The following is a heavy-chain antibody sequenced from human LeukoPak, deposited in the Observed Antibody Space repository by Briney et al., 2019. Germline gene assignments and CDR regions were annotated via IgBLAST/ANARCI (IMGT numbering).Heavy chain of an antibody. J-gene: IGHJ4*02. CDR2: IFFSGST. CDR1: GGSISSCY. Sequence: PSETLSLTCTVSGGSISSCYWSWIRQPPGKGLEWIGYIFFSGSTSHNPSLKSRVTISVDTSKNQFSLKLSSVTAADTAVYYCARGWQVMNYWGQGILVSVSS. CDR3: ARGWQVMNY. V-gene: IGHV4-59*01. D-gene: IGHD5-24*01.